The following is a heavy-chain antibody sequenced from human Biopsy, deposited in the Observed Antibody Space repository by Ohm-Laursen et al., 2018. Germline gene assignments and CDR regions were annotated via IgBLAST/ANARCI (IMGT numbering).Heavy chain of an antibody. Sequence: SLRLSCAASGFSFSSYGMHWVRQAPGKGLEWVAVLWYDGTNKYYADSVKGRFTISRDNSKNTLYLQMNSLRAEDTAMYYCARPTNARACGAPFDIWGQGTMVTVSS. CDR3: ARPTNARACGAPFDI. D-gene: IGHD1-1*01. J-gene: IGHJ3*02. CDR2: LWYDGTNK. V-gene: IGHV3-33*01. CDR1: GFSFSSYG.